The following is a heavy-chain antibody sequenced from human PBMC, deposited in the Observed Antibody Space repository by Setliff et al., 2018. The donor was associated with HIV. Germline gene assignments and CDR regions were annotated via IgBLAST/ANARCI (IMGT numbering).Heavy chain of an antibody. CDR3: ARGGDDYFDPSGFHH. CDR1: GYTFISYA. Sequence: ASVKVSCKASGYTFISYAVYWVRQAPGQGLEWVGWINPNNGNTKYAQNFKGRVSMTTTDTSTTTAYMELRGLTSDDTAVYYCARGGDDYFDPSGFHHWGQGTLVTVSS. D-gene: IGHD3-22*01. J-gene: IGHJ4*02. V-gene: IGHV1-18*01. CDR2: INPNNGNT.